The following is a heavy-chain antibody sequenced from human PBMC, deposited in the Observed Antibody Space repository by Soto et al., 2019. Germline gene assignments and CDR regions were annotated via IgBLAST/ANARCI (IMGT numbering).Heavy chain of an antibody. CDR2: IIPIFGTA. CDR3: ARVRGDDYSNSETLGYYYGMDV. D-gene: IGHD4-4*01. J-gene: IGHJ6*02. V-gene: IGHV1-69*12. CDR1: GGTFSSYA. Sequence: QVQLVQSGAEVKKPGSSVKVSCKASGGTFSSYAISWVRQAPGQGLEWMGGIIPIFGTANYAQKFQGRVTITADEATRTAYMELSSLRSEDTAVYYCARVRGDDYSNSETLGYYYGMDVWGQGTTVTVSS.